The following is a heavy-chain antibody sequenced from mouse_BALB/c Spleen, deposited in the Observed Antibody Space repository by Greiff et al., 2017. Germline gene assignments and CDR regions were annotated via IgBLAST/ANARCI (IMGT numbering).Heavy chain of an antibody. CDR2: ISSGGSYT. V-gene: IGHV5-9-3*01. J-gene: IGHJ2*01. Sequence: EVKVVESGGGLVKPGGSLKLSCAASGFTFSSYAMSWVRQTPEKRLEWVATISSGGSYTYYPDSVKGRFTISRDNAKNTLYLQMSSLRSEDTAMYYCARRSSGPYFDYWGQGTTLTVSS. D-gene: IGHD3-1*01. CDR3: ARRSSGPYFDY. CDR1: GFTFSSYA.